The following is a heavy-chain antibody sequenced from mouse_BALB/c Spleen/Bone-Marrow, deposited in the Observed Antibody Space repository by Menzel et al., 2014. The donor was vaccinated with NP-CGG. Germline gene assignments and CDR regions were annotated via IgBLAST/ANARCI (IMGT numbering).Heavy chain of an antibody. CDR1: GYTFSTYW. J-gene: IGHJ3*01. CDR2: ILPGSGTT. D-gene: IGHD2-4*01. CDR3: ARLITTGGFAY. Sequence: VHLVESGAELMKPGASVKISCKATGYTFSTYWIEWVKPRPGHGLEWIGEILPGSGTTNYNEKFKGKATFTADTSSNTAYMQPSSLTSEDSAFYYCARLITTGGFAYWGQGTLVTVSA. V-gene: IGHV1-9*01.